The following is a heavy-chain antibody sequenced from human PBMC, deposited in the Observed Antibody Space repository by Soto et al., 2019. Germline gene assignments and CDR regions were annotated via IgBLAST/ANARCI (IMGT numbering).Heavy chain of an antibody. V-gene: IGHV3-7*01. CDR3: APDYQFGFDI. CDR1: AFTLSSYW. Sequence: EVQLVESGGGLVQPGGSLRLYCEASAFTLSSYWMSWVRQAPGKGLEWVANIKPDGSEKYYVDSVKGRFTISRDNTKNSLYLQMSTLRPEDTAIYYCAPDYQFGFDIWVQGTLVTVSS. D-gene: IGHD3-10*01. J-gene: IGHJ3*02. CDR2: IKPDGSEK.